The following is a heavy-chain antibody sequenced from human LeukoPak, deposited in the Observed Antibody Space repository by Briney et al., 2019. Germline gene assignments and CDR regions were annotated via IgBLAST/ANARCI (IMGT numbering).Heavy chain of an antibody. CDR2: IKEDGSDK. Sequence: PGGSLRLSCAASGFIFSTYWMAWDRQAPGKGLEWVANIKEDGSDKNYVVSMKGRFTISRDNAKNSLYLQMNSLRAEDTAVYYCARDAGYGYDRFDYWGQGTQVTVSS. D-gene: IGHD5-18*01. CDR1: GFIFSTYW. CDR3: ARDAGYGYDRFDY. V-gene: IGHV3-7*01. J-gene: IGHJ4*02.